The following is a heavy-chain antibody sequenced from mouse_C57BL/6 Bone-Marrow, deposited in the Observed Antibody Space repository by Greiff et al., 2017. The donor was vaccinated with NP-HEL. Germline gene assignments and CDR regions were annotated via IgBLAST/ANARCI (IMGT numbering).Heavy chain of an antibody. J-gene: IGHJ3*01. V-gene: IGHV2-2*01. CDR3: ATYYGSSYDGFAY. CDR2: IWSGGST. Sequence: VQLQQSGPGLVQPSQSLSITCTVSGFSLTSYGVHWVRQSPGKGLEWLGVIWSGGSTDYNAAFISRLSISKDNSKSQVFFKMNSLQADDTAIYYCATYYGSSYDGFAYWGQGTLVTVSA. D-gene: IGHD1-1*01. CDR1: GFSLTSYG.